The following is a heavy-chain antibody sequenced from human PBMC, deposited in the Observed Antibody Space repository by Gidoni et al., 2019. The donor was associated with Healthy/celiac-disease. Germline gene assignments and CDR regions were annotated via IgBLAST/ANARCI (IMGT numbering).Heavy chain of an antibody. J-gene: IGHJ5*02. Sequence: QVQLQQWGAGLLKPSETLSLTCAVYGGSFSGYYWSWIRQPPGKGLEWIGEINHSGSTNYNPSLKSRVTISVDTSKNQFSLKLSSVTAADTAVYYCARGSGVRGCWFDPWGQGTLVTVSS. CDR3: ARGSGVRGCWFDP. CDR2: INHSGST. CDR1: GGSFSGYY. D-gene: IGHD2-8*01. V-gene: IGHV4-34*01.